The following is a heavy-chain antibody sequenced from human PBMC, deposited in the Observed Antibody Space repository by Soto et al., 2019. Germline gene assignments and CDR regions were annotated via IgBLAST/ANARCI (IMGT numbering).Heavy chain of an antibody. CDR2: ISGGGGST. CDR3: AQGPTTGYSSSCFDP. D-gene: IGHD3-9*01. J-gene: IGHJ5*02. Sequence: EVQLLESGGGLVQPGGSLRLSCAASGFSFSNYAMNWVRQAPGKGLEWVSSISGGGGSTYYADSVKGRFTISRDNSKNTLYLQLNCLSADDTAIYYCAQGPTTGYSSSCFDPCGQGNLVTVSS. V-gene: IGHV3-23*01. CDR1: GFSFSNYA.